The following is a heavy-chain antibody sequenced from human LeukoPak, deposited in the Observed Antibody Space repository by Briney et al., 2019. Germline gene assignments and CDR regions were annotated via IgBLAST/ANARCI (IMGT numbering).Heavy chain of an antibody. CDR2: INHSGST. Sequence: SETLSLTCAVYGGSFSGYYWSWIRQPPGKGLEWIGEINHSGSTNYNPSLKSRVTISVDTSRNQFSLKLSSVTAADTAVYYCARVNPGLRYFGYWGQGTLVTVSS. CDR3: ARVNPGLRYFGY. V-gene: IGHV4-34*01. D-gene: IGHD3-9*01. CDR1: GGSFSGYY. J-gene: IGHJ4*02.